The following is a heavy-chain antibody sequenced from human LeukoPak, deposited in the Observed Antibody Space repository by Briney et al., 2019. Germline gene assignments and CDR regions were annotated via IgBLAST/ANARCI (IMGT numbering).Heavy chain of an antibody. CDR1: GYTFTDYY. Sequence: ASVKASCKASGYTFTDYYMHWVRQVPGQGLEWMGWINPNSGGTNSAQKFQGRVTMTRDTSISTVYMELSRLRPDDTAVYYCARGNKYYYDSSGYYHWGQGTLVTVSS. V-gene: IGHV1-2*02. CDR3: ARGNKYYYDSSGYYH. CDR2: INPNSGGT. D-gene: IGHD3-22*01. J-gene: IGHJ5*02.